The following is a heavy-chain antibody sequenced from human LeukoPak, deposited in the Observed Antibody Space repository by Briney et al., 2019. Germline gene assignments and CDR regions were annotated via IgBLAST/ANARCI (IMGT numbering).Heavy chain of an antibody. V-gene: IGHV1-8*01. D-gene: IGHD3-3*01. J-gene: IGHJ5*02. CDR3: ARGRGNTIFGVVIKIARYNWFDP. Sequence: GASVKVSCKASGYTFTSYDINWVRQATGQGLEWMGWMNPNSGNTGYAQKFQGGVTMTRNTSISTAYMGLSSLRSEDTAVYYCARGRGNTIFGVVIKIARYNWFDPWGQGTLVTVSS. CDR1: GYTFTSYD. CDR2: MNPNSGNT.